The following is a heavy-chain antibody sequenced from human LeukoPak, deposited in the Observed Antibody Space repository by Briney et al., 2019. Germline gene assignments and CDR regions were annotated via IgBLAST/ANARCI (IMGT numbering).Heavy chain of an antibody. CDR3: ARDVGATPGYFDY. CDR1: GGSISSYY. Sequence: SETLSLTCTVSGGSISSYYWSRIRQPPGKGLEWIGYIYYSGSANYNPSLKSRVTISVDTSKNQVSLKLSSVTAADTAVYYCARDVGATPGYFDYWGQGTLVTVSS. J-gene: IGHJ4*02. CDR2: IYYSGSA. V-gene: IGHV4-59*01. D-gene: IGHD1-26*01.